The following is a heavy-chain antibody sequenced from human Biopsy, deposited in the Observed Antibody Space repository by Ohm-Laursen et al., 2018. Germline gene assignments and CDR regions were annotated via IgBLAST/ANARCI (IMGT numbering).Heavy chain of an antibody. V-gene: IGHV4-34*01. CDR3: VRGVDYYDPYHYYALDV. Sequence: ETLSLTCAVYGESFNGYYWSWIRQTPGKGLGWIGEINHSGRTNYNPSLKSRVTISVDTSKNQFSLKVRSVTAADTAVYYCVRGVDYYDPYHYYALDVWGQGTTVTVSS. J-gene: IGHJ6*02. CDR1: GESFNGYY. CDR2: INHSGRT. D-gene: IGHD3-22*01.